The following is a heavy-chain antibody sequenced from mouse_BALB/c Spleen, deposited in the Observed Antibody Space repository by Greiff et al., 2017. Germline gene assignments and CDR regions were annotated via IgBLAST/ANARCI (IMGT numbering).Heavy chain of an antibody. CDR1: GFSLTSYG. CDR2: LWAGGST. CDR3: ARDQGRFAY. V-gene: IGHV2-9*02. Sequence: VKLVESGPGLVAPSQSLSITCTVSGFSLTSYGVHWVRQPPGKGLEWLGVLWAGGSTNYHSALMSRLSISKDNSKSQVFLKMNSLQTDDTARYYCARDQGRFAYWGQGTLVTVSA. J-gene: IGHJ3*01.